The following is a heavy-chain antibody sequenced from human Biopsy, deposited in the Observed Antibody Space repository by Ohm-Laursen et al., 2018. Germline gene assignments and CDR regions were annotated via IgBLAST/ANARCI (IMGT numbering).Heavy chain of an antibody. CDR2: INPSGSTT. J-gene: IGHJ4*02. D-gene: IGHD6-19*01. Sequence: GASVKVSCKASGYSFTSYYIHWVRQAPGQGLEWMGMINPSGSTTSYPQIFQGRVTMTRDTSKSTVYMELSSLRSADTAVYFCARNTGWYGDLYYFDYWGQGTLVTVSP. CDR3: ARNTGWYGDLYYFDY. V-gene: IGHV1-46*01. CDR1: GYSFTSYY.